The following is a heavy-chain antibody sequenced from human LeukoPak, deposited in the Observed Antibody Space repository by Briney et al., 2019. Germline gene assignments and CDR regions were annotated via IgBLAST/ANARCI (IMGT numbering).Heavy chain of an antibody. V-gene: IGHV3-23*01. Sequence: PGGSLRLSCAASGFTFSNYWMSWVRQAPGKGLEWVSAVSDNGGGTYYADSVKGRFTISRDNSKNTLYLQMNSLRAEDAAVYYCAKELRFLQWIFIDHWGQGALVTVSS. J-gene: IGHJ4*02. D-gene: IGHD3-3*01. CDR3: AKELRFLQWIFIDH. CDR1: GFTFSNYW. CDR2: VSDNGGGT.